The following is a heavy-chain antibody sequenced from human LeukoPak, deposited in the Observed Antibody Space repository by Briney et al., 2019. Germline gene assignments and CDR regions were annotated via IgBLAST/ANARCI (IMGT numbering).Heavy chain of an antibody. Sequence: PGRPLRLSCAASGFTFDDYAMHWVRQAPGKGLEWVSGISWNSGSVGYADSVKGRFTISRDNAKNSLYLQMNSLRAEDTALYYCAKSHGIAAAVRFDPWGQGTLVTVSS. V-gene: IGHV3-9*01. J-gene: IGHJ5*02. D-gene: IGHD6-13*01. CDR1: GFTFDDYA. CDR2: ISWNSGSV. CDR3: AKSHGIAAAVRFDP.